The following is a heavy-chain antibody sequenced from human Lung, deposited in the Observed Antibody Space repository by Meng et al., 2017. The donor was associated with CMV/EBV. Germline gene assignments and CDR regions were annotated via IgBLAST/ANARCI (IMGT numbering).Heavy chain of an antibody. CDR1: GLPHNTDKMR. D-gene: IGHD4-17*01. CDR3: ARILPGDWFHP. J-gene: IGHJ5*02. Sequence: SGPTLVXPTQSLTLTCTLSGLPHNTDKMRVSWLRQPPGKALEWLARIDWDGDTFYTDSLRTRLTISRDTSENQVVLTMTDVDPVDTATYYCARILPGDWFHPWXQGTXVTVGS. CDR2: IDWDGDT. V-gene: IGHV2-70*04.